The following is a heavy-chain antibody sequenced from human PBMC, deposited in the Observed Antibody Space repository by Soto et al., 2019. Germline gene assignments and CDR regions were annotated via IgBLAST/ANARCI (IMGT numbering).Heavy chain of an antibody. CDR3: AQITPFDFKGYYFDY. V-gene: IGHV2-5*02. J-gene: IGHJ4*02. CDR1: GFSLSTTTVG. D-gene: IGHD3-16*01. Sequence: QITLKESGPTLVKPTQTLTLTCTFSGFSLSTTTVGVGWIRQPPGKALEWLALIYWDDDRRYIPSLKNRHTIAQDHSGGQVVIKMTPVDPVDTATYYHAQITPFDFKGYYFDYWGPGILVTVSS. CDR2: IYWDDDR.